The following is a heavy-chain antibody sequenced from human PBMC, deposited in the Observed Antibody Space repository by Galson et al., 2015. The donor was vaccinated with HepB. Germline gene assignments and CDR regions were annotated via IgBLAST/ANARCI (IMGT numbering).Heavy chain of an antibody. CDR3: ARDRRGYSGYDPTYYYYYGMDV. J-gene: IGHJ6*02. CDR2: ISSSSSYI. D-gene: IGHD5-12*01. Sequence: SLRLSCAASGFTLSSYSMNWVRQAPGKGLEWVSSISSSSSYIYYADSVKGRFTTSRDNAKNSLYLQMNSLRAEDTAVYYCARDRRGYSGYDPTYYYYYGMDVWGQGTTVTVSS. CDR1: GFTLSSYS. V-gene: IGHV3-21*01.